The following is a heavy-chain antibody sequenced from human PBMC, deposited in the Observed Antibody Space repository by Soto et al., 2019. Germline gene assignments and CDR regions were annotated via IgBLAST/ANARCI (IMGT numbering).Heavy chain of an antibody. CDR2: IYFAGST. J-gene: IGHJ6*02. CDR1: GGSISSTDHY. D-gene: IGHD2-15*01. CDR3: ARLVFHCLRGSCDDYSFYGLDV. Sequence: HLQLQESGPGLVKASETLSLTCTVSGGSISSTDHYWGWVRQPPGKGLEGLGSIYFAGSTFHNPALKSRATISVDTSRNQFSLRLTTVTASDTAVYYCARLVFHCLRGSCDDYSFYGLDVWGQGTTVTVSS. V-gene: IGHV4-39*01.